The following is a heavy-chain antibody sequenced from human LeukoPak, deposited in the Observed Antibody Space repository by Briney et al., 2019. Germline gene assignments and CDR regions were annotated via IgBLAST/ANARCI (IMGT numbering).Heavy chain of an antibody. Sequence: KAGGSLRLSCAASGFTFSNAWMSWVRQAPGKGLEWVGRIKSKTDGGTTDYAAPVKGRFTISRDDSKNTLYLQMNSLKTEDTAVYYCTTDGGYDSSGYYPYGGPDLYYFDYWGQGTLVTVSS. D-gene: IGHD3-22*01. J-gene: IGHJ4*02. CDR1: GFTFSNAW. CDR3: TTDGGYDSSGYYPYGGPDLYYFDY. V-gene: IGHV3-15*01. CDR2: IKSKTDGGTT.